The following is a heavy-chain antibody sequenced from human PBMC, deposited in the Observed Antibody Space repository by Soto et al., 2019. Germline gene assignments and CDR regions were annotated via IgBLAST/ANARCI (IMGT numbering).Heavy chain of an antibody. Sequence: ASVKVSCKASGYTFSRYGIIWVRQAPGQGLEWMGWISAYNGNTNSAEKLRGRLTMTTDASTTTAYMELRSLRSDDTAIYYCARDQGFRVVINSNWFDPWGQGTLVTV. CDR1: GYTFSRYG. J-gene: IGHJ5*02. CDR3: ARDQGFRVVINSNWFDP. D-gene: IGHD2-21*01. V-gene: IGHV1-18*01. CDR2: ISAYNGNT.